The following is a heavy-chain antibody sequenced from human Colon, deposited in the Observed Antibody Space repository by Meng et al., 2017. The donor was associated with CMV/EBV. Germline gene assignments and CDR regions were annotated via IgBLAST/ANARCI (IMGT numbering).Heavy chain of an antibody. Sequence: GGSLRLSCAASGFTFSGYIMNWVRQAPGKGLEWVSSISTTSTHIYYADSVKGRFTISRDNGKNLVYLQMNNLRAEDTAVYYCARDTTSGRYTHHYSMDVWGLGTTVTVSS. J-gene: IGHJ6*02. CDR2: ISTTSTHI. D-gene: IGHD1-26*01. CDR3: ARDTTSGRYTHHYSMDV. V-gene: IGHV3-21*06. CDR1: GFTFSGYI.